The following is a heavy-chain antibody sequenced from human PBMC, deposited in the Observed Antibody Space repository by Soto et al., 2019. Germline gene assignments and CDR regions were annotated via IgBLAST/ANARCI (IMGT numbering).Heavy chain of an antibody. J-gene: IGHJ4*02. CDR1: GGSISSSSYY. CDR3: ARQGLRQQLATFDY. Sequence: QLQLQESGPGLVKPSETLSLTCTVSGGSISSSSYYWGWIRQPPGKGLEWIGSIYYSGSTYYNPSLKSRVTISVDTSKNRFSLKLSSVTAADTAVYYCARQGLRQQLATFDYWGQGTLVTVSS. CDR2: IYYSGST. D-gene: IGHD6-13*01. V-gene: IGHV4-39*01.